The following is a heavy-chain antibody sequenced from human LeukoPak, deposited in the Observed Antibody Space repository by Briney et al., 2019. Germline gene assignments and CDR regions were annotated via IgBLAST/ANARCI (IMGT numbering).Heavy chain of an antibody. V-gene: IGHV1-18*01. D-gene: IGHD2-2*01. CDR2: ISAYNGNT. Sequence: GASVKVSCKASGYTFTSYGISWVRQAPGQGLEWMGWISAYNGNTNYAQKLQGRVTMTTDTSTSTAYMELSSLRSEDTAVYYCARGSGGYQLLWSYYYYYTDVWGKGTTVTVSS. CDR1: GYTFTSYG. J-gene: IGHJ6*03. CDR3: ARGSGGYQLLWSYYYYYTDV.